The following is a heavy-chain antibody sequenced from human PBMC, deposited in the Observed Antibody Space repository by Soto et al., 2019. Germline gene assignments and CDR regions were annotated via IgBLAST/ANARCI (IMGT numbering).Heavy chain of an antibody. J-gene: IGHJ6*02. CDR2: VYHSGST. Sequence: SETLSLTCAVSGGSISTSNWWSWVRQPPGKGLEWIGEVYHSGSTNYNPSFKSRVAMSVDKSKNQFSLKLNSVTAADTALYYCARHLEVPFHGRVTFYYGLDVWGQGTTVTVSS. CDR1: GGSISTSNW. V-gene: IGHV4-4*02. CDR3: ARHLEVPFHGRVTFYYGLDV.